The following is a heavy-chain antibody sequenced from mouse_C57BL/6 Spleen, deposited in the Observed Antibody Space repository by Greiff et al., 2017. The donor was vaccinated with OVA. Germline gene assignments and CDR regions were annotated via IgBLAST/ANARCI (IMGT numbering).Heavy chain of an antibody. CDR1: GYTFTSYW. J-gene: IGHJ2*01. Sequence: QVQLKQPGAELVKPGASVKLSCKASGYTFTSYWMQWVKQRPGQGLEWIGEIDPSDSYTNYNQKFKGKATLTVDTSSSTAYMQLSSLTSEDSAVYYCARTYYGNLYYFDYWGQGTTLTVSS. V-gene: IGHV1-50*01. CDR3: ARTYYGNLYYFDY. CDR2: IDPSDSYT. D-gene: IGHD2-10*01.